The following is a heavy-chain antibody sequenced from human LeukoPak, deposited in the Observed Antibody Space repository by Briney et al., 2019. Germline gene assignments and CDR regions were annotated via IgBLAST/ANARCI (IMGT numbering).Heavy chain of an antibody. V-gene: IGHV4-59*01. CDR2: VYYNGGT. Sequence: PSETLPLTCSISGDSISSYYWNWLRQPPGKELEWIGYVYYNGGTNYNPSLKSRATLSVDTSKNEFSLKLNSVTAADTALYYCARGAVEWLFDYDYYYMDVWGKGTTVIVSS. CDR1: GDSISSYY. J-gene: IGHJ6*03. D-gene: IGHD3-22*01. CDR3: ARGAVEWLFDYDYYYMDV.